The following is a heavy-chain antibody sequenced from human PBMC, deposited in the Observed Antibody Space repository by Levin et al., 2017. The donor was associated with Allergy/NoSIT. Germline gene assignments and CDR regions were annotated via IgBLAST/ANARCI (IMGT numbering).Heavy chain of an antibody. V-gene: IGHV3-23*01. Sequence: GGSLRLSCAVSGFTISEYAMAWVRQAPGKGLEWVLVITGGGFNTYYGDSVKGRFTVSRDDSKDTLYLDLNSLRAEDTAVYFCAKKQGGTSGFSFDFWGQGTMVTVSS. CDR1: GFTISEYA. CDR2: ITGGGFNT. D-gene: IGHD1-1*01. J-gene: IGHJ3*01. CDR3: AKKQGGTSGFSFDF.